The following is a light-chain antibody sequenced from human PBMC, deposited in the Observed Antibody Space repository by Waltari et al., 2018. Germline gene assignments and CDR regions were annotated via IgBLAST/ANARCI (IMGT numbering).Light chain of an antibody. J-gene: IGKJ5*01. V-gene: IGKV1D-12*01. Sequence: DIQMTQSPSSVSASLGDRVTITCRASQDIRRYLAWYQQTPGRSPKLLIFDTSSLQSGVPSRFSGSGSGTDFSLTISSLQPEDFATYYCLQVSNFPITFGQGTRLEIK. CDR2: DTS. CDR3: LQVSNFPIT. CDR1: QDIRRY.